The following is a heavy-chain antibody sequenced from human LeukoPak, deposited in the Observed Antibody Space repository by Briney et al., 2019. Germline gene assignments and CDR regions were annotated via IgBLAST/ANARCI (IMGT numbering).Heavy chain of an antibody. D-gene: IGHD4-17*01. CDR2: ISGSVGTT. J-gene: IGHJ6*02. V-gene: IGHV3-23*01. Sequence: PGGSLRLSCGASGFTFSNYGMGWVRQAPGKGLEWVSGISGSVGTTYYADSVKGRFTISRDNSENTLFLQMNSLRAEDTAEYYCAKDGLTTVTTGDYFYGMDVWGQGTTVTVSS. CDR1: GFTFSNYG. CDR3: AKDGLTTVTTGDYFYGMDV.